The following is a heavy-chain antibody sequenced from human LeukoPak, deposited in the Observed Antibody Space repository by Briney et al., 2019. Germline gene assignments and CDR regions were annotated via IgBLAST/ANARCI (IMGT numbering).Heavy chain of an antibody. CDR3: ARGYSSSWYGDAFDI. Sequence: PGGSLTLSCAASGFTFDDYAMHWVRPAQGKGLEWVSAISWNSGSTGYTDSGKGRFTISRDNATNSLYLQMNSLRAEDTALYYCARGYSSSWYGDAFDIWGQGTMVTVSS. CDR1: GFTFDDYA. V-gene: IGHV3-9*01. CDR2: ISWNSGST. J-gene: IGHJ3*02. D-gene: IGHD6-13*01.